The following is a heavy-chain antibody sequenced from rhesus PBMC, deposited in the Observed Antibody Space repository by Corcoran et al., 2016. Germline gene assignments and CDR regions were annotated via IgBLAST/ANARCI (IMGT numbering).Heavy chain of an antibody. D-gene: IGHD6-13*01. J-gene: IGHJ4*01. CDR2: ITGNSAST. Sequence: QVQLQESGPGLVKPSETLSLTCAFSGGPISGGYYWGWIRQPHLKGLEWIGNITGNSASTYSNPTLKSRVTISTDTSKNQFSLKLSSVTTADTAVYYCARVRAAVYYFDYWGQGVLVTVSS. CDR1: GGPISGGYY. CDR3: ARVRAAVYYFDY. V-gene: IGHV4S7*01.